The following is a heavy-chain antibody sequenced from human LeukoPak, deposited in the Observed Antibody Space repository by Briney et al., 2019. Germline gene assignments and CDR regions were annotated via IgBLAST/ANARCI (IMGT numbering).Heavy chain of an antibody. Sequence: PSQTLSLTCTVSGGSISSGGYYWSWIRQHPGKGLEWIGYIYYSGSTYYNPSLKSRVTISVDTSKNQFSLKPSSVTAADTAVYYCARSYDILTGYYSDYFDYWGQGTLVTVSS. CDR2: IYYSGST. J-gene: IGHJ4*02. D-gene: IGHD3-9*01. V-gene: IGHV4-31*03. CDR1: GGSISSGGYY. CDR3: ARSYDILTGYYSDYFDY.